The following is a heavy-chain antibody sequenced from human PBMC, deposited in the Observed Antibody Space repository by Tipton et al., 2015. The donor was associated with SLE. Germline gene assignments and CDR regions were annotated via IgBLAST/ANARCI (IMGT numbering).Heavy chain of an antibody. Sequence: LRLSCTVSGGSISSHYWSWIRQPPGKGLEWIGYIYYSGSTNYNPSLKSRVTISVDTSKNQFSLKLSSVTAADTAVYYCGTVAAPIDYWGQGTLVTVSS. J-gene: IGHJ4*02. V-gene: IGHV4-59*08. D-gene: IGHD6-19*01. CDR2: IYYSGST. CDR1: GGSISSHY. CDR3: GTVAAPIDY.